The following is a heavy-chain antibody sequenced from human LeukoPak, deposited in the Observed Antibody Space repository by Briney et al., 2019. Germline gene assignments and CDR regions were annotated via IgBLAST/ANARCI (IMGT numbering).Heavy chain of an antibody. CDR3: ATSRHVIVGVYYTQDDS. Sequence: GESLQISCKGSGYFFINYWIAWVRQMPGKGLEWMGMIYPADSDTRYSPSFQGQVSISADKSIRSAYLQWSSLEASDTAMYYCATSRHVIVGVYYTQDDSWGQGTLVTVSS. D-gene: IGHD4/OR15-4a*01. CDR2: IYPADSDT. J-gene: IGHJ5*01. CDR1: GYFFINYW. V-gene: IGHV5-51*01.